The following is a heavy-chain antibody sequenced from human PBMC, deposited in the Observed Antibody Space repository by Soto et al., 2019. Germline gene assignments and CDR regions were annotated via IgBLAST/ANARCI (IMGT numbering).Heavy chain of an antibody. Sequence: GASVKVSCKASGYTFASYDINWVRQATGQGLERMGWMNPNSGNTGYAQKFQGRVTMTRNTSISTAYMELSSLRSEDTAVYYCARPNYDFWSGYLGYYYYGMDVWGQGTTVTVSS. V-gene: IGHV1-8*01. D-gene: IGHD3-3*01. CDR1: GYTFASYD. CDR3: ARPNYDFWSGYLGYYYYGMDV. CDR2: MNPNSGNT. J-gene: IGHJ6*02.